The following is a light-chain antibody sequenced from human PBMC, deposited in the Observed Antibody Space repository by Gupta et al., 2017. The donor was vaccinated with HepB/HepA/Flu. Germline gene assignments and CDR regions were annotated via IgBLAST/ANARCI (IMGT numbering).Light chain of an antibody. Sequence: IVLTPSPATLSLSPGERATLSCRASQSLNNYLAWYQQKPCQAPRLLIYDAFNRDTGIAARFSGSGFGIDVTLTISSREQEDFAGYYCQQRNYSPPITFGSGTKVEIK. CDR1: QSLNNY. V-gene: IGKV3-11*01. CDR2: DAF. CDR3: QQRNYSPPIT. J-gene: IGKJ4*01.